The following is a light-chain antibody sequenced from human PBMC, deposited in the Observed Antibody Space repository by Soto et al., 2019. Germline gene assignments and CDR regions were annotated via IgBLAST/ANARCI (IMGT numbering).Light chain of an antibody. Sequence: QSVLTQPRSVSGSPGQSVTISCTGTSSDVGGYNYVSWYQQHPGKAPKIMIYDVSKRPSGVPDRFSGSKSGNTASLTISGLQAEDEADYYCCSDAGSYTLVFGGGTKVTVL. CDR2: DVS. J-gene: IGLJ2*01. CDR3: CSDAGSYTLV. V-gene: IGLV2-11*01. CDR1: SSDVGGYNY.